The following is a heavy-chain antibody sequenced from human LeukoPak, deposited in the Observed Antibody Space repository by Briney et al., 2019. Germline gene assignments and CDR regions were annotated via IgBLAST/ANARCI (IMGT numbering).Heavy chain of an antibody. V-gene: IGHV3-23*01. Sequence: GGSLRLSCAASGFTFSSYAMSWVRQAPGKGLEWVSAISGSGGSTYYADSVKGRFTISRDNSKNTLYLQMNSLRAEDTAVYYCAKISGSYGLWYYYMDVWGKGTTVTISS. CDR1: GFTFSSYA. D-gene: IGHD1-26*01. CDR3: AKISGSYGLWYYYMDV. J-gene: IGHJ6*03. CDR2: ISGSGGST.